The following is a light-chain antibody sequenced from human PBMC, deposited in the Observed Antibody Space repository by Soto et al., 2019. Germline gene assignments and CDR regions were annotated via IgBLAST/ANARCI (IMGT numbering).Light chain of an antibody. CDR2: EGS. V-gene: IGLV2-23*01. Sequence: QSALTQPASVSGSPGQSITISCTGTSSDVGSYNLVSWYQQHPGKAPKLMIYEGSKRPSGVSNRFSGSKSGNTASLTNSGLQAEDEADYSCWSYAGRSTLVVFCGGTKLTVL. CDR1: SSDVGSYNL. J-gene: IGLJ2*01. CDR3: WSYAGRSTLVV.